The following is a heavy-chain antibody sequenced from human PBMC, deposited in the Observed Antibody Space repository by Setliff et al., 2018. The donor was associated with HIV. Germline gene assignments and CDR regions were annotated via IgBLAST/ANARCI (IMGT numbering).Heavy chain of an antibody. V-gene: IGHV4-28*01. D-gene: IGHD1-26*01. CDR2: IYYSGST. J-gene: IGHJ4*02. CDR1: GYSISSSNW. CDR3: ASVGSYRPLATDY. Sequence: PSETLSLTCAVSGYSISSSNWWGWIRQPPGKGLAWIGYIYYSGSTYYNPSLKSRVTMSVDTSKNQFSLKLSSVTAADTAVYYCASVGSYRPLATDYWGQGTLVTVSS.